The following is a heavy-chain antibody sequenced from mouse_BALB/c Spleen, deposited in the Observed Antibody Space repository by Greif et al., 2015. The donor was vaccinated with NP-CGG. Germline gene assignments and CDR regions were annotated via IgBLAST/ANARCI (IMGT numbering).Heavy chain of an antibody. Sequence: QVQLQQSGAELVKPGASVKLSCKTSGYTFTSYWIQWVKQRPGQGLGWIGEIFPGTGTTYYNEKFKGKATLTIDTSSSTAYMQLSSLTSEDSAVYFCARDGLLLRSFYYAMDYWGQGTSVTVSS. V-gene: IGHV1S132*01. CDR3: ARDGLLLRSFYYAMDY. D-gene: IGHD1-1*01. CDR1: GYTFTSYW. CDR2: IFPGTGTT. J-gene: IGHJ4*01.